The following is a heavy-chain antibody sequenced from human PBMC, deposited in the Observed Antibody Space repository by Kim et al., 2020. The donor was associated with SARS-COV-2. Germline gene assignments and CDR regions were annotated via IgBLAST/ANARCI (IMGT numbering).Heavy chain of an antibody. Sequence: ASVKVSCKASGYTFTSYYMHWVRQAPGQGLEWMGIINPSGGSTSYAQKFQGRVTMTRDTSTSTVYMELSSLRSEDTAVYYCARDNSLTGTTFLPYYYYGMDVWGQGTTVTVSS. D-gene: IGHD1-1*01. CDR1: GYTFTSYY. CDR2: INPSGGST. V-gene: IGHV1-46*01. CDR3: ARDNSLTGTTFLPYYYYGMDV. J-gene: IGHJ6*02.